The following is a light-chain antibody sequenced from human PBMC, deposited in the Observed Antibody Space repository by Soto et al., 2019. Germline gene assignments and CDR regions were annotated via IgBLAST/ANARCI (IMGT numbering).Light chain of an antibody. V-gene: IGKV1-5*01. CDR2: DAS. J-gene: IGKJ1*01. Sequence: DLQMTQSPSTLSAFVGDRVTITCRATQDINNWLAWYQQKPGKGPKLLIYDASSLESGVPSRFSGSGSGTEFALTISSLQPDDFATYYCQQYNSYPWTFGQGTKVDIK. CDR3: QQYNSYPWT. CDR1: QDINNW.